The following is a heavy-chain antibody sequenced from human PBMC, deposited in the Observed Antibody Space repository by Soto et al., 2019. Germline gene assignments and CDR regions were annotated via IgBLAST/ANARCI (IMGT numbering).Heavy chain of an antibody. D-gene: IGHD3-3*01. V-gene: IGHV3-15*01. J-gene: IGHJ4*02. CDR3: TTDAPRGYDFWSGYYTGIDY. CDR2: IKSKTDGGTT. Sequence: EVQLVESGGGLVKPGGSLRLSCAASGFTFSNAWMSWVRQAPGKGLEWVGRIKSKTDGGTTDYAAPVKGRFTISRDDSKNTLYLQMNSLKTEDTAVYYCTTDAPRGYDFWSGYYTGIDYWGQGTLFTVSS. CDR1: GFTFSNAW.